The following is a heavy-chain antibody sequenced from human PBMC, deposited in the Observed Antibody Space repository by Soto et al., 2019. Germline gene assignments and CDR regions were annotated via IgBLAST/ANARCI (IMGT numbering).Heavy chain of an antibody. V-gene: IGHV5-51*01. Sequence: GESLKISCKGSGYSFSTYSIGWVRQMPGKGLEWMGNIFSSDSYARYSPSFQGQVTISVDRSISTAYLQWSSLKASDTAMYYCTTWRSSSWFDYWGQGTQVTVSS. D-gene: IGHD6-13*01. CDR1: GYSFSTYS. CDR2: IFSSDSYA. CDR3: TTWRSSSWFDY. J-gene: IGHJ4*02.